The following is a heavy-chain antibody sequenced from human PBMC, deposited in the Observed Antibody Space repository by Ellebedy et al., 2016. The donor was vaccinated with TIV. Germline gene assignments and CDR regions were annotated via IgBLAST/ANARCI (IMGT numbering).Heavy chain of an antibody. CDR3: AKDINLDCGGDCYLDY. J-gene: IGHJ4*02. Sequence: PGGSLRLSCAASRFTFNSYGMHWVRQATGKGLEWLAFIRYDGSNKYYADSVKGRFTISRDNSKNMLFLQMNSLRTEDRAIYYCAKDINLDCGGDCYLDYWGQGTLVSVSS. D-gene: IGHD2-21*02. CDR2: IRYDGSNK. V-gene: IGHV3-30*02. CDR1: RFTFNSYG.